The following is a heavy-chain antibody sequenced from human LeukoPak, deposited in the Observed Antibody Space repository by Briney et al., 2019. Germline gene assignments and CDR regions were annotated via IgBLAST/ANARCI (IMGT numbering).Heavy chain of an antibody. J-gene: IGHJ4*02. CDR3: ATLRGSSSAVFDY. Sequence: SETLSLTCAVYGGSFSGYYWSWIRQPPGKGLEWIGEINHSGSTNYNPSLKSRVTISVDTSKNQFSLNLRSVTAADTAVYYCATLRGSSSAVFDYWGQGTLVTVSS. D-gene: IGHD2-2*01. CDR1: GGSFSGYY. CDR2: INHSGST. V-gene: IGHV4-34*01.